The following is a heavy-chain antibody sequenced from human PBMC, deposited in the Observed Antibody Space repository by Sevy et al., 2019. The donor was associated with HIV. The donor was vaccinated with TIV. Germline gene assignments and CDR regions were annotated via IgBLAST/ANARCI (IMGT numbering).Heavy chain of an antibody. V-gene: IGHV3-48*03. D-gene: IGHD3-3*01. CDR2: ISSSGSTI. Sequence: GGSLRLSCAASGFTFSSYEMNWVRQAPGKGLEWVSYISSSGSTIYYADSVKGRFTISRDNAKNSLYLQMNSLRAEDTAVYYCARAAYYVFLEWFRDAFDIWGQGTMVTVSS. CDR3: ARAAYYVFLEWFRDAFDI. J-gene: IGHJ3*02. CDR1: GFTFSSYE.